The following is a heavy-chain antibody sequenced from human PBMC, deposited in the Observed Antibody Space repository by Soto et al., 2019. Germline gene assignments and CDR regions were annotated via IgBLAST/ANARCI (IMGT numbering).Heavy chain of an antibody. J-gene: IGHJ4*02. CDR2: INPNSGGT. CDR3: ARSPRSGWYYFDY. D-gene: IGHD6-19*01. V-gene: IGHV1-2*04. CDR1: GYTFTGYY. Sequence: GASVRVSCKASGYTFTGYYMHWLLQAPGQGLEWMGWINPNSGGTNYAQKFQGWVTMTRDTSISTAYMELSRLRSDDTAVYYCARSPRSGWYYFDYWGQGTLVTVSS.